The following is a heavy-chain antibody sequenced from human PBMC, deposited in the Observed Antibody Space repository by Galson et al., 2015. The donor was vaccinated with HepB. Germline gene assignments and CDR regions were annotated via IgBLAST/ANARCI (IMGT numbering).Heavy chain of an antibody. J-gene: IGHJ3*02. CDR3: AREHWGRYFNDAFDI. CDR2: TYYYRSRWNY. CDR1: GDSVSTNSAA. D-gene: IGHD3-16*01. Sequence: CAISGDSVSTNSAAWHWIRQSPSRGLEWLGRTYYYRSRWNYDYAVSVESRLAITADTSKNQFFLQLRSVTPQDTAMYYCAREHWGRYFNDAFDIWGQGTMVTVSS. V-gene: IGHV6-1*01.